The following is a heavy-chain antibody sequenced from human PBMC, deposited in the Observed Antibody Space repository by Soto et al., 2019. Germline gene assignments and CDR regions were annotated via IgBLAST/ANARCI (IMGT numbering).Heavy chain of an antibody. Sequence: EVQLVESGGCHIQPGGSLRLSCAASGLHISNAWMNWVRQAPGKGLEWVGRIKTKGEGGPTDYPAAVKGRFIVSRDDSQNTLHLKINSLKVEDTAVYYCTTGSVEGVWGQWTAVLVSS. CDR1: GLHISNAW. CDR3: TTGSVEGV. J-gene: IGHJ6*02. V-gene: IGHV3-15*07. D-gene: IGHD2-15*01. CDR2: IKTKGEGGPT.